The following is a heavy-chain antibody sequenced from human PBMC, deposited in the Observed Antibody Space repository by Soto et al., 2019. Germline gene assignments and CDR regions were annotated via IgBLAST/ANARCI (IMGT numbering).Heavy chain of an antibody. V-gene: IGHV3-48*03. Sequence: GVSLRLSCAVSGFTFSSYEMNWVRQAPGKGLEWVSYISSGGSIIYYAGSVKGRFTISRDNAKNSLYLQMNSLRAEDAAVYYCERETWEAATVNTARYYYYYYGMDVWGQGNTVTVSS. D-gene: IGHD4-4*01. CDR2: ISSGGSII. CDR1: GFTFSSYE. CDR3: ERETWEAATVNTARYYYYYYGMDV. J-gene: IGHJ6*02.